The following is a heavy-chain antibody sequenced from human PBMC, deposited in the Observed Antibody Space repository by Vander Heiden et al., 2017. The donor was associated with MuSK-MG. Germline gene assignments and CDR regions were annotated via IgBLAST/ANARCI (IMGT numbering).Heavy chain of an antibody. V-gene: IGHV3-23*01. Sequence: LESGGGLVQPGGSLRRSCSASGFRFRNYAMTGVRQAPGKGLEWVSIISDSGMSTYHVVVVNGRFTISRDNSKNTLSLQMNTATVDATSVYYCAGADGTEGFYYGLDV. CDR2: ISDSGMST. CDR3: AGADGTEGFYYGLDV. D-gene: IGHD1-1*01. CDR1: GFRFRNYA. J-gene: IGHJ6*01.